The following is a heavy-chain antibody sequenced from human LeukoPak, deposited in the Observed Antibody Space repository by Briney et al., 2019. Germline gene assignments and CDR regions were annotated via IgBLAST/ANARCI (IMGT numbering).Heavy chain of an antibody. CDR3: ARDAPYYYGSRAMDV. V-gene: IGHV3-21*01. D-gene: IGHD3-10*01. Sequence: GGSLRLSCAASGFTFSSYSMNWVRQAPGKGLEWVSSISSSSSYIYYADSVKGRFTISRDNAKNSLYLQMNSLRAEDTAVYYCARDAPYYYGSRAMDVWGQGTTVTVSS. CDR2: ISSSSSYI. CDR1: GFTFSSYS. J-gene: IGHJ6*02.